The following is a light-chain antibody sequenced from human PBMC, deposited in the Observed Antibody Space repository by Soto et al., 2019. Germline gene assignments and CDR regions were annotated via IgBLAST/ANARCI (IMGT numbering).Light chain of an antibody. Sequence: QSVLTQPPSASGTPGQRVTISCSGSSSNIGSNTVNWYQQLQGTAPTLLIYSDNQRPSGVPHRFSVAKSATSASLAISWRQSDDEADDYCAAWDDSLNGVVFGGGTKLTVL. CDR3: AAWDDSLNGVV. J-gene: IGLJ2*01. V-gene: IGLV1-44*01. CDR1: SSNIGSNT. CDR2: SDN.